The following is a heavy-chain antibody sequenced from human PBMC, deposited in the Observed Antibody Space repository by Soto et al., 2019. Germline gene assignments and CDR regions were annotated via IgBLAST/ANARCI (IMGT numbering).Heavy chain of an antibody. J-gene: IGHJ1*01. D-gene: IGHD3-22*01. CDR1: GLTSKNNA. Sequence: EVQLLESGGGLVQPGGFLRLSCATSGLTSKNNAMSWVRQAPGKGLEWVSSIGGRGDITYYAESVQGRFTISRDISKNALYLHMNSLRVDDTAIYYCANYYDSSGYPHGFFQHWGQGTLVTVSS. CDR3: ANYYDSSGYPHGFFQH. V-gene: IGHV3-23*01. CDR2: IGGRGDIT.